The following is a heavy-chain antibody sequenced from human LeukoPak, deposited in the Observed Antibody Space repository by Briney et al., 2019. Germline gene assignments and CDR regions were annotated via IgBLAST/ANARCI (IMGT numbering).Heavy chain of an antibody. J-gene: IGHJ4*02. CDR1: GVTFSSYG. CDR3: AKERWSSSSFDY. V-gene: IGHV3-23*01. Sequence: GGSLRLSCAASGVTFSSYGMSWVRQAPGKGLEWVSAISGSGGSTYYADSVKGRFTISRDNSKNTLYLQMNSLRAEDAAVYYCAKERWSSSSFDYWGQGTLVTVSS. D-gene: IGHD6-6*01. CDR2: ISGSGGST.